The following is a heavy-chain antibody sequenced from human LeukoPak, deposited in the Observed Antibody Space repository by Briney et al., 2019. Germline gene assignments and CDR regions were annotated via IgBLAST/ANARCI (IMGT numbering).Heavy chain of an antibody. CDR3: VRDRVGPDY. Sequence: GGSLRLSCAASGFTFSSAWMHWVRQAPGTGLVWVSRITDDATTTYADSVRGRFTISRDNAKNILYLQMNSLRAEDTAVYYCVRDRVGPDYWGQGTLVSVSS. CDR1: GFTFSSAW. CDR2: ITDDATT. J-gene: IGHJ4*02. D-gene: IGHD1-26*01. V-gene: IGHV3-74*03.